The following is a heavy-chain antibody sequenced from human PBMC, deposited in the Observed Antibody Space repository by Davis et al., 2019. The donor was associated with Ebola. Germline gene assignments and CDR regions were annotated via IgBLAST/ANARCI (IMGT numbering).Heavy chain of an antibody. J-gene: IGHJ4*02. CDR2: INTYNDNT. D-gene: IGHD5-18*01. V-gene: IGHV1-18*01. Sequence: ASVKVSCKASGYSFTTYGISWVRQTPGQGLEWMAWINTYNDNTKYAETFQGRVTLTTDTSSNTAYMELRNLKSDDAAVYYCARLAMVAAGCHDYWGQGSLVAVSS. CDR3: ARLAMVAAGCHDY. CDR1: GYSFTTYG.